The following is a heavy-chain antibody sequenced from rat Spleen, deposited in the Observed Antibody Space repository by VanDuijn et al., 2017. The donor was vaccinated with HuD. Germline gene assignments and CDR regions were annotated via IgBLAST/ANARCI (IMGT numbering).Heavy chain of an antibody. D-gene: IGHD1-4*01. V-gene: IGHV5-20*01. CDR3: TTHGYPGIPYNWFAY. Sequence: EVHLVESDGGLVQPGGSLNLSCAASGFTFSAYYMAWVRQAPTKGLEWVASITNSGGSTYYRDSVRGRFTISRDNAKSTLYLQMDSLRSEDTATYYCTTHGYPGIPYNWFAYWGQGTLVTVSS. CDR2: ITNSGGST. J-gene: IGHJ3*01. CDR1: GFTFSAYY.